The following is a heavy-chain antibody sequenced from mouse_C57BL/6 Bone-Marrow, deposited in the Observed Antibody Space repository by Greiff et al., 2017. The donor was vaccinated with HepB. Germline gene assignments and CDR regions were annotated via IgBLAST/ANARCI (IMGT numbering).Heavy chain of an antibody. D-gene: IGHD2-3*01. CDR3: ARHDDGYYPAWFAY. V-gene: IGHV5-12*01. Sequence: EVKVVESGGGLVQPGGSLKLSCAASGFTFSDYYMYWVRQTPEKRLEWVAYISNGGGSTYYPDTVKGRFTISRDNAKNTLYLQMSRLKSEDTAMYYCARHDDGYYPAWFAYWGQGTLFTVSA. J-gene: IGHJ3*01. CDR1: GFTFSDYY. CDR2: ISNGGGST.